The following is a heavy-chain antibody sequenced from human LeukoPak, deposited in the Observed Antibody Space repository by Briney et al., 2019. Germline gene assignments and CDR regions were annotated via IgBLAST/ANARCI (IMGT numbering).Heavy chain of an antibody. J-gene: IGHJ4*02. CDR1: GVPISSYY. D-gene: IGHD5-24*01. Sequence: SSETLSLTCTVSGVPISSYYWIWLRQPAGKGLEWIGRIYTSGSTNYNPPLKSRVTMSVDTSKNQFSLKLSSVTAADTAVYYCARGGWLGDFDYWGQGTLVTVSS. V-gene: IGHV4-4*07. CDR3: ARGGWLGDFDY. CDR2: IYTSGST.